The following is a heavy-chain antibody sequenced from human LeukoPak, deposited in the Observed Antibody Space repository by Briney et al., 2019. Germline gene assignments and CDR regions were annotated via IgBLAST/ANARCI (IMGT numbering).Heavy chain of an antibody. Sequence: PGGSLRLSCAASGFTFSSYSMNWVRQAPGKWLEWVSSISSSSSYIYYADSVKGRFTISRDNAKNSLYLQMNSLRAEDTAVYYCARGTRLRQATTAPEAGYWGQGTLVTVSS. J-gene: IGHJ4*02. D-gene: IGHD5-12*01. CDR1: GFTFSSYS. CDR2: ISSSSSYI. CDR3: ARGTRLRQATTAPEAGY. V-gene: IGHV3-21*01.